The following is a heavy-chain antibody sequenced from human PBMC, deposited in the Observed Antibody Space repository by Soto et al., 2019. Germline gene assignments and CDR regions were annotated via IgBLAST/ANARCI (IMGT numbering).Heavy chain of an antibody. CDR2: IWYHGIDK. Sequence: ESGGGVVQPERSLRLSCAASGFTFSRQAMHWVRQAPGRGLEWVAVIWYHGIDKYYADSVKGRFTISRDNSKHTVYLQMNSLRGEATAVYYCATGFLGLCTGGNCPLDYWGQGTLVTVSS. CDR1: GFTFSRQA. CDR3: ATGFLGLCTGGNCPLDY. V-gene: IGHV3-33*01. J-gene: IGHJ4*02. D-gene: IGHD2-15*01.